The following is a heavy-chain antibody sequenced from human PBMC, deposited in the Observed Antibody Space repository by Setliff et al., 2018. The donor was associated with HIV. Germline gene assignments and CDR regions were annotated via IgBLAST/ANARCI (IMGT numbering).Heavy chain of an antibody. D-gene: IGHD3-16*01. J-gene: IGHJ5*02. CDR3: ARIEGYAYGSNWFDP. CDR2: FYYSGST. Sequence: PSETLSLTCPVSGVSISSHSWTWIRQPPGKGLEWIGYFYYSGSTNYNTSLKGRVTISADTSENQLSLKLSSLTAADTAVYYCARIEGYAYGSNWFDPWGQGTLVTVSS. V-gene: IGHV4-59*11. CDR1: GVSISSHS.